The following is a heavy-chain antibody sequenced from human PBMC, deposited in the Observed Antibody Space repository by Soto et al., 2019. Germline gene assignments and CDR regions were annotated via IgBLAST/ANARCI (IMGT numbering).Heavy chain of an antibody. Sequence: AGSLRLSCPASGFTFSSYAMSWVRQPPGKGLEWVSAISGSGGSTYYADSVKGRFTXSXXXSKNTLYLKMTSLRDEDTAVYYCAKDLPKTVQTKWLEHYYYCYGMDVGSQGTEVTVPS. CDR3: AKDLPKTVQTKWLEHYYYCYGMDV. D-gene: IGHD6-19*01. CDR1: GFTFSSYA. J-gene: IGHJ6*02. V-gene: IGHV3-23*01. CDR2: ISGSGGST.